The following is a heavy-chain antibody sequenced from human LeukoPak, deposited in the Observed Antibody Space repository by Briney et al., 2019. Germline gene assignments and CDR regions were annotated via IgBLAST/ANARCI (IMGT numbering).Heavy chain of an antibody. CDR1: GYTFTGYY. CDR3: GTLLSNGPFDY. V-gene: IGHV1-2*02. Sequence: ASVEVSCKASGYTFTGYYMHWVRQAPGQGLEWMGYIYPNSGATKYAQKFQGRVTKTRDTSISTAYMELSGLRSDDTAVYYCGTLLSNGPFDYWGQGSLVTVSS. CDR2: IYPNSGAT. J-gene: IGHJ4*02.